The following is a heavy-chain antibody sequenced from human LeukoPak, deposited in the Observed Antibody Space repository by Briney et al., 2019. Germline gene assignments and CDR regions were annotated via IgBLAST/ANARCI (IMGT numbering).Heavy chain of an antibody. CDR2: FYPSGST. D-gene: IGHD4-23*01. J-gene: IGHJ4*02. CDR1: GDSISGSNYF. Sequence: PPETLSLTCTVSGDSISGSNYFWGWIRQPPGKGLEWIGNFYPSGSTYYNPSLKSRVTIAEDTSKNQFSLRLSSVTAADTAVYYCARVGSGVNLYYFDYWGQGTLVTVSS. V-gene: IGHV4-39*07. CDR3: ARVGSGVNLYYFDY.